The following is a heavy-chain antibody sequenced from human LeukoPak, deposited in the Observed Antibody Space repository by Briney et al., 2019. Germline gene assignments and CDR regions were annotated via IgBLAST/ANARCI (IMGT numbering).Heavy chain of an antibody. CDR2: INPNSGGT. CDR3: ARDLRRAAAGTDYYYYYYYMDV. Sequence: ASVKVSCKASGYTFTGYYMHWVRQAPGQGLEWMGWINPNSGGTNYAQKFQGRVTMTRDTSISTAYMELSRLRSYDTAVYYCARDLRRAAAGTDYYYYYYYMDVWGKGNTVTVSS. J-gene: IGHJ6*03. D-gene: IGHD6-13*01. CDR1: GYTFTGYY. V-gene: IGHV1-2*02.